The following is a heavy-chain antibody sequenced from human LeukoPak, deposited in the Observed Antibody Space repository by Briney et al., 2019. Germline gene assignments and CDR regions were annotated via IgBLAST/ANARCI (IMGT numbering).Heavy chain of an antibody. CDR2: IWYDGSNK. D-gene: IGHD6-19*01. CDR3: ARVYSSGWHYYYYGMDV. V-gene: IGHV3-33*01. Sequence: PGGSLRLSCAASGFTFSSYGMHWVRQAPGKGLEWVAVIWYDGSNKYYADSVKGRFTISRDNSKNTLYLQMNSLRAEDTAVYDCARVYSSGWHYYYYGMDVWGQGTTVTVSS. J-gene: IGHJ6*02. CDR1: GFTFSSYG.